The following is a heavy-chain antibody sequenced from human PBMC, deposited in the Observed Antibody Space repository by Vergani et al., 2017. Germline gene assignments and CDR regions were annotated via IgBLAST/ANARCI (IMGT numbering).Heavy chain of an antibody. CDR3: ATDRYLKWKQQLVPGFDY. D-gene: IGHD6-13*01. CDR1: GYTLTELS. Sequence: QVQLAQSGAEVKKPGASVKVSCKVSGYTLTELSMHWVRQAPGKGLEWMGGFDPEDGETIYAQKFQGRVTMTEDTSTDTAYMELSSLRSEDTAVYYCATDRYLKWKQQLVPGFDYWGQGTLVTVSS. J-gene: IGHJ4*02. CDR2: FDPEDGET. V-gene: IGHV1-24*01.